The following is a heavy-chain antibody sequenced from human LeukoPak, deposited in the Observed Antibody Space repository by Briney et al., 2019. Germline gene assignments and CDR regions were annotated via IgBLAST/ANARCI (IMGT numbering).Heavy chain of an antibody. CDR3: ASGSLSYTSSYFWLDP. CDR1: GSTFTGFY. CDR2: INPNSGGT. J-gene: IGHJ5*02. V-gene: IGHV1-2*02. D-gene: IGHD6-13*01. Sequence: ASVKVSCKASGSTFTGFYLHWVRQAPGRGLEWLGWINPNSGGTKCAQKFQGRVTMTRDTSISTAYMELTRLRSDDTALYYCASGSLSYTSSYFWLDPWGQGTLVTVSS.